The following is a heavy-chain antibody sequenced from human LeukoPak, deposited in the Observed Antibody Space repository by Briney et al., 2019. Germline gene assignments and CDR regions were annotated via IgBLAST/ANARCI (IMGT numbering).Heavy chain of an antibody. V-gene: IGHV4-59*08. J-gene: IGHJ3*02. CDR3: ARTPYYGSGRGAFDI. D-gene: IGHD3-10*01. CDR1: GGSISSYF. Sequence: KPSETLSLTCTVSGGSISSYFWSWIRQPPGKGLEWLGYIYYSGSTNYNPTLKSRVTISVDTSKNQFSLKLSSVTAADTAVYYCARTPYYGSGRGAFDIWGQGTMVTVSS. CDR2: IYYSGST.